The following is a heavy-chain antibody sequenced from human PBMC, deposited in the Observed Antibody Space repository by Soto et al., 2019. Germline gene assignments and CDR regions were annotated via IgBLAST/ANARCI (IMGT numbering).Heavy chain of an antibody. V-gene: IGHV4-39*01. Sequence: PSETLSLTCTVSGGSISSSSYYWGWISQPPGKGLEWIGSIYYSGSTYYNPSLKSRVTISVDTSKNQFSLKLSSVTAADTAVYYCARRGSGQMELNYYYGMDVWGQGTTVTVSS. CDR2: IYYSGST. CDR1: GGSISSSSYY. D-gene: IGHD1-7*01. CDR3: ARRGSGQMELNYYYGMDV. J-gene: IGHJ6*02.